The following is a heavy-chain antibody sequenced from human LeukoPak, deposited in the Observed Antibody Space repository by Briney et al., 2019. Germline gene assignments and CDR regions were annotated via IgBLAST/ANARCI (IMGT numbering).Heavy chain of an antibody. Sequence: GGSLRLSCAASGFTVSSNYMSWVRQAPGKGLEWVSVIYSGGSTYYADPVKGRFTISRDNSKNTLYLQMNSLRAEETAVYYCARLDFWSAPKDYWGQGTLVTVSS. J-gene: IGHJ4*02. V-gene: IGHV3-66*02. CDR1: GFTVSSNY. D-gene: IGHD3-3*01. CDR2: IYSGGST. CDR3: ARLDFWSAPKDY.